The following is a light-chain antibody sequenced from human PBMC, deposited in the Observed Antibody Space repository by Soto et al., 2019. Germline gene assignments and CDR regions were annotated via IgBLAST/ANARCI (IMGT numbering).Light chain of an antibody. CDR3: SSYTSSSTLV. J-gene: IGLJ2*01. CDR1: SSDFGGYNY. Sequence: QSALTQPASVSGSPGRSTPISGTGTSSDFGGYNYVSWYQQHPGKAPKLMIYEVSNRPSGVSNRFSGSKSGNTASLTISGLQAEDEADYYCSSYTSSSTLVFGGGTKLTVL. CDR2: EVS. V-gene: IGLV2-14*01.